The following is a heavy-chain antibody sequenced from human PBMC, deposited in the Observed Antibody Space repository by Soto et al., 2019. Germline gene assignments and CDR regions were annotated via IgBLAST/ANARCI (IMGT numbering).Heavy chain of an antibody. J-gene: IGHJ4*02. CDR3: ARSYEQQLVPPLIR. CDR2: ISYDGSNK. D-gene: IGHD6-13*01. V-gene: IGHV3-30-3*01. CDR1: GFTFSSYA. Sequence: QVQLVESGGGVVQPGRSLRLSCAASGFTFSSYAMHWVRQAPGKGLEWVAVISYDGSNKYYADSVKGRFTISRDNSKNTLYLKMNSLRAEDTAVYYCARSYEQQLVPPLIRGGQGPLVTVSS.